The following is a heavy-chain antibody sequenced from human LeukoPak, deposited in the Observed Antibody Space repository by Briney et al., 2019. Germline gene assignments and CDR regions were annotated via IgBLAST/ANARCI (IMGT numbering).Heavy chain of an antibody. CDR1: GYTFTSYY. V-gene: IGHV1-46*01. J-gene: IGHJ4*02. CDR3: ARDLPHPGIAVADPTY. CDR2: INPSGGAT. Sequence: GASMKVSCKASGYTFTSYYMHWVRQAPGQGLEWMGIINPSGGATTYAQKFQGRVTMTRDTSTSTVYMELSSLRFEDTAVYYCARDLPHPGIAVADPTYWGQGTLVTVSS. D-gene: IGHD6-19*01.